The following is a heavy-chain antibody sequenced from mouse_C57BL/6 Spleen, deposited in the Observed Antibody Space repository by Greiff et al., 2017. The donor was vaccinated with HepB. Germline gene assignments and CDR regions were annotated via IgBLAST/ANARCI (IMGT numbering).Heavy chain of an antibody. CDR1: GYTFTSYW. D-gene: IGHD1-1*01. Sequence: VQLQQSGTELVKPGASVKLSCKASGYTFTSYWMHWVKQRPGQGLEWIGNINPSNGGTNYNEKFKSKATLTVDKSSSTAYMQLSSLTSEDSAVYYCARRNYGSSYDFDYWGRGTTLTVSS. CDR3: ARRNYGSSYDFDY. CDR2: INPSNGGT. J-gene: IGHJ2*01. V-gene: IGHV1-53*01.